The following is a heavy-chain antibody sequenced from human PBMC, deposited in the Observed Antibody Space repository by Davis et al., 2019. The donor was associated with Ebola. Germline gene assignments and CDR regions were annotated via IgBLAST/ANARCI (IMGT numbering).Heavy chain of an antibody. CDR1: GFTFSSYW. J-gene: IGHJ6*04. CDR3: ARDTSCSTASYYSHYSSMDV. D-gene: IGHD2-2*01. CDR2: ITQDGSEK. V-gene: IGHV3-7*01. Sequence: GESLKISCAASGFTFSSYWMSWVRQAPGKGLEWVANITQDGSEKYYVDSVKGRFTISRDNAKNSLYLQMNSLRAEDTAVYYCARDTSCSTASYYSHYSSMDVWGKGTTVTVSS.